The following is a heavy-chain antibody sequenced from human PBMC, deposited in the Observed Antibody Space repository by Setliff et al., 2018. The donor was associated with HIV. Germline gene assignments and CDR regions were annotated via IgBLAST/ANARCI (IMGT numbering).Heavy chain of an antibody. J-gene: IGHJ6*03. Sequence: LRLSCAASGFTVSSNYMNWVRQAPGKGLEWVSLIYTGGSTYYADSVKGRFTISRDNSKNTLYLQLNSLRTEDTAVYYCARDATRGGDMDVWAKGTTVTVSS. CDR3: ARDATRGGDMDV. V-gene: IGHV3-66*02. CDR1: GFTVSSNY. D-gene: IGHD2-15*01. CDR2: IYTGGST.